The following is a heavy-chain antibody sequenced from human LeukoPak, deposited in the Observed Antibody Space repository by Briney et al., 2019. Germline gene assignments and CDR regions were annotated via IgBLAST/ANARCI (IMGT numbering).Heavy chain of an antibody. D-gene: IGHD6-6*01. CDR1: GGSISSYY. CDR3: ARAPRVSNWFDP. J-gene: IGHJ5*02. V-gene: IGHV4-59*01. CDR2: IYYSGIN. Sequence: SETLSLTCTVSGGSISSYYWSWIRQPPGKGLEGLGYIYYSGINNYNPSLKSRVTISVDTSKNQFSLKLSSVTAADTAVYYCARAPRVSNWFDPWGQGTLVTVSS.